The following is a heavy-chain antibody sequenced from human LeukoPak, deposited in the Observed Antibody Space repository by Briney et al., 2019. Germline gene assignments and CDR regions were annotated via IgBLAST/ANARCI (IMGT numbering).Heavy chain of an antibody. D-gene: IGHD2-8*01. CDR1: GSTFSTYW. CDR2: IKQDGSET. J-gene: IGHJ4*02. V-gene: IGHV3-7*01. Sequence: GGSLRLSCAASGSTFSTYWMSWVRQAPGKGPEWVANIKQDGSETFYVDSVKGRFTISRDNARDSVYLQMNSLRAEDTAVYYCARLMFLWPPIYLDSWGQGTLVTVSS. CDR3: ARLMFLWPPIYLDS.